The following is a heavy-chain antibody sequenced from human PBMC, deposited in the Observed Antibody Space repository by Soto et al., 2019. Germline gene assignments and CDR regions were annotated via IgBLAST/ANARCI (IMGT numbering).Heavy chain of an antibody. CDR1: GGSISSYY. D-gene: IGHD2-21*02. V-gene: IGHV4-4*07. CDR3: ARDGVVTAPYYYGMDV. CDR2: IYTSGST. Sequence: LSLTCTVSGGSISSYYWSWIRQPAGKGLEWIGRIYTSGSTNYNPSLKSRVTMSVDTSKNQFSLKLSSVTAADTAVYYCARDGVVTAPYYYGMDVWGQGTTVTVSS. J-gene: IGHJ6*02.